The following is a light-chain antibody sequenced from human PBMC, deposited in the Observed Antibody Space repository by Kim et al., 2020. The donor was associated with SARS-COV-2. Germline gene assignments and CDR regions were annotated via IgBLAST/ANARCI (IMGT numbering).Light chain of an antibody. CDR2: DVS. Sequence: GPSITIPCTGTSSDVGGYNYVSWYQQHPGKAPKLMIYDVSNRPSGVSNRFSGSKSGNTASLTISGLQAEDEADYYCSSYTGSTPYVFGTGTKVTVL. J-gene: IGLJ1*01. V-gene: IGLV2-14*03. CDR3: SSYTGSTPYV. CDR1: SSDVGGYNY.